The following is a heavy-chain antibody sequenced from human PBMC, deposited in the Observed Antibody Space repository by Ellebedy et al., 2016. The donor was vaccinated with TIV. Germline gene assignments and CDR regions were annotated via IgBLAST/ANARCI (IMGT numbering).Heavy chain of an antibody. CDR2: ISGSGGST. J-gene: IGHJ6*02. D-gene: IGHD6-6*01. Sequence: GGSLRLSXAASGFTFSSYAMSWVRQAPGKGLEWVSAISGSGGSTYYADSVKGRFTISRDNSKNTLYLQMNSLRAEDTAVYYCAKEWSSSYYYYGMDVWGQGTTVTVSS. V-gene: IGHV3-23*01. CDR3: AKEWSSSYYYYGMDV. CDR1: GFTFSSYA.